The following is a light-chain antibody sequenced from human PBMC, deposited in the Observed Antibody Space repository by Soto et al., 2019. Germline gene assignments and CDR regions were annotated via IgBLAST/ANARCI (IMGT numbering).Light chain of an antibody. V-gene: IGKV1-8*01. Sequence: AIPMNQSPSAFSASIGDRVTITCRASQGISSYLAWYQQKPGKAPKLLIYAASTLESGVPSRFSGSGSGTDFPLPTSRLEPEDFAVYYCQQSGTSPRTFAQGTKVDIK. J-gene: IGKJ1*01. CDR3: QQSGTSPRT. CDR2: AAS. CDR1: QGISSY.